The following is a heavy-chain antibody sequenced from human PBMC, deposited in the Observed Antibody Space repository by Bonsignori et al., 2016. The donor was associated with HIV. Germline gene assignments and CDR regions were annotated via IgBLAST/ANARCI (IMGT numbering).Heavy chain of an antibody. Sequence: QLQLQESGPGLVTPSETLSLTCSVSGDSMNSYNFYWSWIRQPPGKGLEWIGSIYKSGSTYFNPSLGSRVTISVDTSENLLSLKLNSVIAADTAVYYCARGRTAAGNFDYWGQGTLVTVSS. D-gene: IGHD6-13*01. CDR3: ARGRTAAGNFDY. V-gene: IGHV4-39*07. CDR1: GDSMNSYNFY. CDR2: IYKSGST. J-gene: IGHJ4*02.